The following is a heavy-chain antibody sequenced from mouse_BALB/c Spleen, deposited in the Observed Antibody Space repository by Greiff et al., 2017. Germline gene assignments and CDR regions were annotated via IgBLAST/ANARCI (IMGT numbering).Heavy chain of an antibody. CDR3: ARAYYERAMDY. J-gene: IGHJ4*01. D-gene: IGHD2-4*01. V-gene: IGHV14-3*02. CDR1: GFNIKDTY. Sequence: EVKLMESGAELVKPGASVKLSCTASGFNIKDTYMHWVKQRPEQGLEWIGRIDPANGNTKYDPKFQGKATITADTSSNTAYLQLSSLTSEDTAVYYCARAYYERAMDYWGQGTSVTVSS. CDR2: IDPANGNT.